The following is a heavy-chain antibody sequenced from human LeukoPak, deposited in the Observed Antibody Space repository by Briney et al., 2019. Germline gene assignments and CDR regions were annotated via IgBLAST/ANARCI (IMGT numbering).Heavy chain of an antibody. CDR2: IYHSGST. Sequence: SETLSLTCTVSGGSISSGGYYWSWIRQPPGKGLEWIGYIYHSGSTYYNPSLKSRVTISVDRSKNQFSLKLSSVTAADTAVYYCARVPGIAAAGTLYFDYWGQGTLVTVSS. D-gene: IGHD6-13*01. J-gene: IGHJ4*02. CDR3: ARVPGIAAAGTLYFDY. V-gene: IGHV4-30-2*01. CDR1: GGSISSGGYY.